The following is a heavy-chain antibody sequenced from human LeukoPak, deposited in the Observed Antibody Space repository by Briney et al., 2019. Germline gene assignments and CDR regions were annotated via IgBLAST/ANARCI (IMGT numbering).Heavy chain of an antibody. CDR1: ALTSSSYA. J-gene: IGHJ6*02. CDR3: ANPLVPPKRFLEWLLEDYYGMDV. D-gene: IGHD3-3*01. V-gene: IGHV3-23*01. CDR2: ISGSGGGT. Sequence: GCLRLSCAASALTSSSYAMNWVRHAPRQGREWVSAISGSGGGTSYAAPVTCRFTISTHNSKTTPHLQLNSMRAEATTVSYYANPLVPPKRFLEWLLEDYYGMDVWGQGTTVTVSS.